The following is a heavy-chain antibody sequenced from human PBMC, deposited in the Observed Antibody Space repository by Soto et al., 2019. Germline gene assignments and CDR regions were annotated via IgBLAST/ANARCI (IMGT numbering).Heavy chain of an antibody. D-gene: IGHD2-2*01. Sequence: PGGSLRLSCAASGFTFSDYGMSWVRQAPGKGLEWVSTISGSSGHIYYADFVKGRFTISRDNSRNTLYLQMSSLRADDTAEYYCAKGESTSSEPHYGMDVWGQGTTVTVSS. CDR1: GFTFSDYG. V-gene: IGHV3-23*01. CDR3: AKGESTSSEPHYGMDV. J-gene: IGHJ6*02. CDR2: ISGSSGHI.